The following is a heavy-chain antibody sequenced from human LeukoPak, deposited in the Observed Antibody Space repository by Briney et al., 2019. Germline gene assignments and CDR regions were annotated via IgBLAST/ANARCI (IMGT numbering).Heavy chain of an antibody. D-gene: IGHD7-27*01. CDR2: IKQDGSEK. Sequence: GGSLRLSCAASGFSFSGYWMSWVRHTPGKGLEWVANIKQDGSEKYYMASVRGRFTISRDNAKNSLYLQLNSLRVEDTAVYYCARDLGIDRFDQWGQGTLVTVST. CDR1: GFSFSGYW. J-gene: IGHJ4*02. V-gene: IGHV3-7*01. CDR3: ARDLGIDRFDQ.